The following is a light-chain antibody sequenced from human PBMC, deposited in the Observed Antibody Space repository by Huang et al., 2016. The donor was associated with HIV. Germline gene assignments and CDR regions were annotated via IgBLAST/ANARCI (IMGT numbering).Light chain of an antibody. CDR1: QSISTY. Sequence: EIVLTQSPATLSLSPGERATLSCRASQSISTYLAWYQQKPGQSPRLLSHGASNRATGSPTRFSGRGSGTDFTLTISSLEPEDCALYYCHQRGDWPLTFGGGTKVEIK. CDR2: GAS. J-gene: IGKJ4*01. CDR3: HQRGDWPLT. V-gene: IGKV3-11*01.